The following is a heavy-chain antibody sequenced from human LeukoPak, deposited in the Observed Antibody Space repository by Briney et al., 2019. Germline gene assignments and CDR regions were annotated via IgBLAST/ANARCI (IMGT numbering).Heavy chain of an antibody. CDR3: AKSQITMVRGACPDY. D-gene: IGHD3-10*01. J-gene: IGHJ4*02. V-gene: IGHV3-21*01. CDR2: ISSSSSYI. CDR1: GFTFSSYS. Sequence: PGGSLRLSCAASGFTFSSYSMNWVRQAPGKGLEWVSSISSSSSYIYYADSVKGRFTISRDNAKNSLYLQMNSLRAEGTAVYYCAKSQITMVRGACPDYWGQGTLVTVSS.